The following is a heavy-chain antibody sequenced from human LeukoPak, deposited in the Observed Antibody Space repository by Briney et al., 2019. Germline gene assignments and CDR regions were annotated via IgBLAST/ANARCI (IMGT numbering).Heavy chain of an antibody. Sequence: GGSLRLSCAASGFTFSSYSMNWVRQAPGKGLEWVSYIGTSSRTIYYADSAKGRFTISRDNAKNSLYLQMNSLRAEDTAVYYCARQYCNGGSCYSGDFFDYWGRGTLVTVSS. V-gene: IGHV3-48*04. J-gene: IGHJ4*02. D-gene: IGHD2-15*01. CDR1: GFTFSSYS. CDR3: ARQYCNGGSCYSGDFFDY. CDR2: IGTSSRTI.